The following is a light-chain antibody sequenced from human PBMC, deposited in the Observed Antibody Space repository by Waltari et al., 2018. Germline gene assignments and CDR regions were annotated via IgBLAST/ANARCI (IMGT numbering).Light chain of an antibody. CDR1: KLGDKY. Sequence: SYELTQPPSVSVSPGQTASITCSGDKLGDKYASWYQQKPGQSPVLVIYQDAKRPSGIPERFAGSNSGNTATLTISGTQAMDEADYYCQAWDSRTGVFGSGTKVTVL. J-gene: IGLJ1*01. V-gene: IGLV3-1*01. CDR2: QDA. CDR3: QAWDSRTGV.